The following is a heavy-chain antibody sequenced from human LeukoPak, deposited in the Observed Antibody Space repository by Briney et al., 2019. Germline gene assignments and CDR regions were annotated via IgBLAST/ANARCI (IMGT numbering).Heavy chain of an antibody. J-gene: IGHJ6*03. V-gene: IGHV4-59*10. D-gene: IGHD3-22*01. CDR2: IYTSGST. CDR3: TRGSIAYYYMDV. Sequence: RTSETLSLTCAVYGGSFSGYYWSWIRQPPGKGLEWIGRIYTSGSTNYNPSLKSRVTISVDTSKNQFSLKLSSVTAADTAVYYCTRGSIAYYYMDVWGKGTTVTISS. CDR1: GGSFSGYY.